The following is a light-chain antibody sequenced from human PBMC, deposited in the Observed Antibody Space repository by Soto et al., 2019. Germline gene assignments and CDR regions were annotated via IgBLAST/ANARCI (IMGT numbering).Light chain of an antibody. CDR2: DAS. CDR1: QSVSSY. J-gene: IGKJ5*01. V-gene: IGKV3-11*01. CDR3: QQRSDWPIT. Sequence: EIVLTQSPATLSLSPGERATLSCRASQSVSSYLAWYQQKPGQAPRLLIYDASNRATGIPARFSGSGSGTDFTRTISGLEPEDFAVYYCQQRSDWPITFGQGTRLEIK.